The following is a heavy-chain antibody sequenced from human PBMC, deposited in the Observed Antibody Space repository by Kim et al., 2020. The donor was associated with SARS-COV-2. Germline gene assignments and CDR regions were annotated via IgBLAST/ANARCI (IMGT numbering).Heavy chain of an antibody. D-gene: IGHD2-21*02. Sequence: GGSLRLSCAASGFTFDDYGMSWVRQAPGKGLEWGSGINWNGGSTGYADSVKGRFTISRDNAKNSPYLQMNSLRAEDTALYHCGRGGRHDYYFDYWGQRTLVTVSS. CDR2: INWNGGST. CDR1: GFTFDDYG. V-gene: IGHV3-20*01. CDR3: GRGGRHDYYFDY. J-gene: IGHJ4*02.